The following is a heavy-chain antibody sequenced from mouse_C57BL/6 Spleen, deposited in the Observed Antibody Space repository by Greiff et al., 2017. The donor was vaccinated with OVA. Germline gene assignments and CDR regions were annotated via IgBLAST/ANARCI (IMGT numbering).Heavy chain of an antibody. Sequence: EVQLQQSGPELVKPGASVKISCKASGYTFTDYYMNWVKQSHGKSLEWIGDINPNNGGTSYNQKFKGKATLTVDKSSSTAYMELRSLTSEDSAVYYCARRGYYGSSLGFDYWGQGTTLTVSS. CDR1: GYTFTDYY. CDR3: ARRGYYGSSLGFDY. J-gene: IGHJ2*01. CDR2: INPNNGGT. D-gene: IGHD1-1*01. V-gene: IGHV1-26*01.